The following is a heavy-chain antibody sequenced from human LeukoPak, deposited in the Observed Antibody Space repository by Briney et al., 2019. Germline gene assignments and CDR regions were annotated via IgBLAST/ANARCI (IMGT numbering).Heavy chain of an antibody. CDR1: GGSISSGGYY. J-gene: IGHJ4*02. CDR3: ARDIDVDTVATIGENNY. V-gene: IGHV4-30-2*01. CDR2: IYHSGST. D-gene: IGHD5-12*01. Sequence: PSETLSLTCTVSGGSISSGGYYWSWIRQPPGKGLEWIGYIYHSGSTYYNPSLKSRVTISVDRSKNQFSLKLSSVTAADTAVYYCARDIDVDTVATIGENNYWGQGTLVTVSS.